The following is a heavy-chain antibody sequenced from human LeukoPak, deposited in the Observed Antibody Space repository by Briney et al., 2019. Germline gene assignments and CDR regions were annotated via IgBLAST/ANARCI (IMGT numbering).Heavy chain of an antibody. CDR2: INHSGST. CDR3: ARHSARYGLEPDFDY. J-gene: IGHJ4*02. Sequence: PSETLSLTCTVSGGSISSIIYYWSWIRQPPGKGLEWIGEINHSGSTNYNPSLKSRVTISVDTSKNQFSLKLSSVTAADTAVYYCARHSARYGLEPDFDYWGQGTLVTVSS. CDR1: GGSISSIIYY. D-gene: IGHD1-26*01. V-gene: IGHV4-39*01.